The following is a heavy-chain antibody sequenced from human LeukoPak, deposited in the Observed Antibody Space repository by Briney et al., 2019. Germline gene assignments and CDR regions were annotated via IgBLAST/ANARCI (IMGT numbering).Heavy chain of an antibody. V-gene: IGHV3-23*01. CDR3: AKGLTSGYSTSG. CDR2: IRSSGDRT. CDR1: GFTFSDYA. D-gene: IGHD6-13*01. J-gene: IGHJ4*02. Sequence: PGGSLRLSCAASGFTFSDYAMNWVRQAPGKGLEWVSNIRSSGDRTFYADSVKGRFTISRDNSKNTLYLQMNSLSAEDTALYYCAKGLTSGYSTSGWGQGTLVIVSS.